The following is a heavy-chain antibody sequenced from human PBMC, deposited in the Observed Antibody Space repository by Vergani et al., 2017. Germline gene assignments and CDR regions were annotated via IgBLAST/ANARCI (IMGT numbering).Heavy chain of an antibody. CDR1: GGTFSSYA. Sequence: QVQLVQSGAEVKKPGASVKVSCKASGGTFSSYAISWVRQAPGQGLEWMGRIIPILGIANYAQKFQGRVTITADKSTSTAYMELSSLRSEDTAVYYCARVVSGRSGEAYDIWGQGIMGTVSS. V-gene: IGHV1-69*04. CDR3: ARVVSGRSGEAYDI. CDR2: IIPILGIA. J-gene: IGHJ3*02. D-gene: IGHD3-3*01.